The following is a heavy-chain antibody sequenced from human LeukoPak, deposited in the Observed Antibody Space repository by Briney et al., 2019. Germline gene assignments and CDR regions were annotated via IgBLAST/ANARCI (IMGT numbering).Heavy chain of an antibody. CDR1: GFTFSSYE. V-gene: IGHV3-48*03. CDR3: ARAPYYDSSGYLDY. D-gene: IGHD3-22*01. CDR2: ISSSGSTI. J-gene: IGHJ4*02. Sequence: GGSLRPSCAASGFTFSSYEMNWVRQAPGKGLEWVSYISSSGSTIYYADSVKGRFTISRDNAKNSLYLQMNSLRAEDTAVYYCARAPYYDSSGYLDYWGQGTLVTVSS.